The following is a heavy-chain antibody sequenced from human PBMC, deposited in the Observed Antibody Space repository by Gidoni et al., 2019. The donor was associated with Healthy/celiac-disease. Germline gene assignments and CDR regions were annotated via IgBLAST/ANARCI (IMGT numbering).Heavy chain of an antibody. V-gene: IGHV5-51*01. J-gene: IGHJ4*02. CDR2: IYPGDSDT. Sequence: EVQLVQSGAEVNKPGESLKISCKGSGYSFTSYWIGGVRQMPGKGLAWMGIIYPGDSDTRYSPSFQGQVTISADKSISTANLQWSSLKASDTAMYYCARHGPDEAAAGLFDYWGQGTLVTVSS. D-gene: IGHD6-13*01. CDR3: ARHGPDEAAAGLFDY. CDR1: GYSFTSYW.